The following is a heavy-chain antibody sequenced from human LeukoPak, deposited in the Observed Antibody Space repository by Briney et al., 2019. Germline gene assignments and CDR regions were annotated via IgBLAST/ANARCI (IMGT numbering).Heavy chain of an antibody. D-gene: IGHD3-22*01. CDR1: GFTFSSYA. Sequence: PGGSLRLSCAASGFTFSSYAMHWVRQAPGKGLEWVAVISYDGSNKYYADSVKGRLTISRDNSKNTLYLQMNSMRAEDTAVYYCARDWYYYDSSGYFDYWGQGTLVTVSS. V-gene: IGHV3-30-3*01. CDR3: ARDWYYYDSSGYFDY. J-gene: IGHJ4*02. CDR2: ISYDGSNK.